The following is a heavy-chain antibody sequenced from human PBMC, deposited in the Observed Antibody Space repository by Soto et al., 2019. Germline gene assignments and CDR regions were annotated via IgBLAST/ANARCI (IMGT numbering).Heavy chain of an antibody. CDR1: GGTFSSHA. CDR2: IIPIFGTT. Sequence: SVKVSCKVSGGTFSSHAISWVRQAPGRGLEWMGGIIPIFGTTNYAQNFRARVTITADESTSTAYMELSSLTSEDTAVYYCGSVGYCSSTNCLFYYYHYGMDVWGQGTTVTVSS. D-gene: IGHD2-2*03. J-gene: IGHJ6*02. V-gene: IGHV1-69*13. CDR3: GSVGYCSSTNCLFYYYHYGMDV.